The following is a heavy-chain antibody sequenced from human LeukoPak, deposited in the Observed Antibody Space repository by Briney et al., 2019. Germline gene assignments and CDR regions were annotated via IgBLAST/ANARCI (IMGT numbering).Heavy chain of an antibody. CDR2: TSGDNVNT. CDR3: VRDWEWKAARNLFDP. Sequence: ASVKVPCKASGYTFINYGISWVRQARGQGLEWMGWTSGDNVNTYYAQKFLGRVIMTTDISTTTAYMELRSLRPDDTAVYYCVRDWEWKAARNLFDPWGQGTRVTVSS. D-gene: IGHD6-6*01. CDR1: GYTFINYG. J-gene: IGHJ5*02. V-gene: IGHV1-18*01.